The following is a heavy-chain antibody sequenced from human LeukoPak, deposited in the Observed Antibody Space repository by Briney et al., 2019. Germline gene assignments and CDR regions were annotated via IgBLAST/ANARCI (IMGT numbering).Heavy chain of an antibody. Sequence: GSLRLSCAASGFTFSSYAMSWVRQPPGKGLEWIGSIYYSGSTYYNPSLKSRVTISVDTSKNQFSLKLSSVTAADTAVYYCARLRPAPFDPWGQGTLVTVSS. CDR1: GFTFSSYA. V-gene: IGHV4-39*01. CDR2: IYYSGST. CDR3: ARLRPAPFDP. J-gene: IGHJ5*02. D-gene: IGHD6-25*01.